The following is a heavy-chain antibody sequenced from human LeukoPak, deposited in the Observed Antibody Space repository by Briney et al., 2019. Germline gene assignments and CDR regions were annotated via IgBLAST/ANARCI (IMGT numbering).Heavy chain of an antibody. Sequence: PGGSLRLSCAASGFTFSSYWMSWVRQAPGKGLEWVANTKQDGSERYYVNSVKGRFTISRDNAKNSLYLQMNSLRVEDTAVYYCAKEGRSLQTYWGQGTLVTVSS. J-gene: IGHJ4*02. CDR3: AKEGRSLQTY. V-gene: IGHV3-7*03. CDR1: GFTFSSYW. D-gene: IGHD5-24*01. CDR2: TKQDGSER.